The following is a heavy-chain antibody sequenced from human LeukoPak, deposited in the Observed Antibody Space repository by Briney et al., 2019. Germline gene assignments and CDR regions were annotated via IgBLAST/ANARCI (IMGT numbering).Heavy chain of an antibody. D-gene: IGHD3-16*01. V-gene: IGHV3-74*01. CDR3: ERGHVWGSYSHHGY. Sequence: PGGSLRLSCAASGFTFSSHWMHWVRQAPGKGLVWVSRIIGDGSSTSYADSVKGRFTISRDNAKNTLYLQMNSLRAEDTAVYYCERGHVWGSYSHHGYWGQGILVTVSS. CDR1: GFTFSSHW. J-gene: IGHJ4*02. CDR2: IIGDGSST.